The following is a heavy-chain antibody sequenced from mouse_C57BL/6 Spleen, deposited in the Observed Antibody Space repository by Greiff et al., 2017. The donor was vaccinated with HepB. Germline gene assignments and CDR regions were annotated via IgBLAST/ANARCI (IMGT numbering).Heavy chain of an antibody. CDR3: LLTGGFAY. J-gene: IGHJ3*01. CDR1: GYTFTDYY. D-gene: IGHD4-1*01. Sequence: VQLQQSGPELVKPGASVKISCKASGYTFTDYYMNWVKQSHGKSLEWIGDINPNNGGTSYNQKFKGKATLTVDKSSSTAYMELRSLTSEDSAVYYCLLTGGFAYWGQGTLVTVSA. CDR2: INPNNGGT. V-gene: IGHV1-26*01.